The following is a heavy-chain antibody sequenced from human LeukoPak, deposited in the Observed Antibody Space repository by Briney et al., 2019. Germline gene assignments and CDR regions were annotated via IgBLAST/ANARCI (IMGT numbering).Heavy chain of an antibody. CDR2: ISGTSDYI. Sequence: GSLRLSCSASGFIFSSYSMIWVRQVPGKALEWVSSISGTSDYIYYADSVKGRFTVSRDNARNSLYLQMDSLRAEDTAVYYCARGYTGYVPDYWGQGTLVTVSS. CDR1: GFIFSSYS. D-gene: IGHD5-12*01. CDR3: ARGYTGYVPDY. V-gene: IGHV3-21*01. J-gene: IGHJ4*02.